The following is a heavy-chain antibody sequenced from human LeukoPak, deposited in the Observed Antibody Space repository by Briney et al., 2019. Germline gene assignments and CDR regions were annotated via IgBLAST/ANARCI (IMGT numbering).Heavy chain of an antibody. D-gene: IGHD3-22*01. CDR2: IYHSGST. Sequence: PSETLSLTCAVSGGSISSYYWNWMRQSPGKGLEWIGYIYHSGSTNYNPSLKSRVTMSVDTSKNQFSLKLSSVTAADTAVYYCARGDYDSSGACGLFDPWGQGTLVTVSS. CDR1: GGSISSYY. CDR3: ARGDYDSSGACGLFDP. V-gene: IGHV4-59*01. J-gene: IGHJ5*02.